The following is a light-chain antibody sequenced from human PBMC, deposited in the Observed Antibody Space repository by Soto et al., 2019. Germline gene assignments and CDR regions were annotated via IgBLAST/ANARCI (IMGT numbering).Light chain of an antibody. CDR1: RSDVDTYKY. J-gene: IGLJ2*01. CDR3: CSYAGSTTRVL. V-gene: IGLV2-14*01. Sequence: QSALTQPASVSGSPGQSIIISCTGTRSDVDTYKYVSWYQQHPGKAPKLTIYEVSHRPSGVSDRFSGSKSGNTASLTISGLQAEDEADYYCCSYAGSTTRVLFGGGTKLTVL. CDR2: EVS.